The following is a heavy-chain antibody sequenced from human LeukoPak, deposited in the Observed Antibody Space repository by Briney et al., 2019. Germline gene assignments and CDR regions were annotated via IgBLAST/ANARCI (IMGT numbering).Heavy chain of an antibody. Sequence: GASVKVSCKASGGTYNNYANTWVRQAPGQGLEWVGGILPVFGTSNYAQRFQGRVTITADESTGTTYMGLSSLRSEDAAVYYCARDHRGFYYGSGNYYYLDVWGKGTTVTVSS. D-gene: IGHD3-10*01. V-gene: IGHV1-69*13. CDR1: GGTYNNYA. CDR2: ILPVFGTS. J-gene: IGHJ6*03. CDR3: ARDHRGFYYGSGNYYYLDV.